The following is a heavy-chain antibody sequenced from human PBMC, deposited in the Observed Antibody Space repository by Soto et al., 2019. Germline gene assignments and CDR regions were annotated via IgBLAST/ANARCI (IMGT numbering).Heavy chain of an antibody. J-gene: IGHJ4*02. CDR1: GDSISSGADY. D-gene: IGHD2-21*02. CDR2: IYYTGNT. Sequence: LSLTCNVSGDSISSGADYWNWIRQSPGKGLEWIGYIYYTGNTYYNPSLRSRLTISVDRSKNQFSLRLTSVTAADTAVYYCARGCGNGDCFFDFWGQGTLVTVSS. CDR3: ARGCGNGDCFFDF. V-gene: IGHV4-30-4*01.